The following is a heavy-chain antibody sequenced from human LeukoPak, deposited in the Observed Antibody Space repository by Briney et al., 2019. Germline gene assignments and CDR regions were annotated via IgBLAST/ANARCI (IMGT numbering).Heavy chain of an antibody. CDR2: IYYSGST. J-gene: IGHJ4*02. CDR1: GGSISSGDYY. D-gene: IGHD4-23*01. Sequence: SETLSLTCTVSGGSISSGDYYWSWIRQPPGKGLEWIGYIYYSGSTYYNPSLKSRVTISVDTSKNQFSLKLSSVTAADTAVYYCARGGGTPTTVVTPFDYWGQGTLVTVSS. V-gene: IGHV4-30-4*01. CDR3: ARGGGTPTTVVTPFDY.